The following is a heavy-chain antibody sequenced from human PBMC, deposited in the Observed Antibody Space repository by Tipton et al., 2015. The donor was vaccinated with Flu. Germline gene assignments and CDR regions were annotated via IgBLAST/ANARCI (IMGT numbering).Heavy chain of an antibody. CDR2: IYSGGST. Sequence: SLRLSCAASEFTVSSNYMRWVRQTPGKGLEWISVIYSGGSTFYADSVKDRFTISRDNSKNTVYLQMNSLRVEDTAVYYCARDLNGLGHAFDIWGQGTMVPVSS. CDR1: EFTVSSNY. V-gene: IGHV3-66*01. CDR3: ARDLNGLGHAFDI. D-gene: IGHD3-10*01. J-gene: IGHJ3*02.